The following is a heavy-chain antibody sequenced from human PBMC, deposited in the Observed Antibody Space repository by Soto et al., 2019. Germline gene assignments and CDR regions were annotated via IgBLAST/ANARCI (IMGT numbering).Heavy chain of an antibody. J-gene: IGHJ4*02. CDR2: IYWDDDK. D-gene: IGHD3-3*01. V-gene: IGHV2-5*02. CDR3: AHRVLRTVFGLVTTTAIYFDF. CDR1: GFSLTTSGVG. Sequence: QITLNESGPTVVRPTETLTLTCRFSGFSLTTSGVGVGWIRQSPGKAPEWLALIYWDDDKRYSASLKSRLTITKSTTKKHVVLTVSDLDPTDTATYYCAHRVLRTVFGLVTTTAIYFDFWGQGTPVAVSS.